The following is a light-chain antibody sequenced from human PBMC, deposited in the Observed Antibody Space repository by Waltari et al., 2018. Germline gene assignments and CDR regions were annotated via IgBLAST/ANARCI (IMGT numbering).Light chain of an antibody. Sequence: DIQMTQSPSSLSASVGDRVTITCRASQSISSYLNWYQHTPGKAPKILIYAASSLQSGVPSRFSGSGSGTDFTLTISSLQPEDFATYYCQQSYSTPGTFGQGTKLEIK. J-gene: IGKJ2*01. CDR1: QSISSY. CDR2: AAS. V-gene: IGKV1-39*01. CDR3: QQSYSTPGT.